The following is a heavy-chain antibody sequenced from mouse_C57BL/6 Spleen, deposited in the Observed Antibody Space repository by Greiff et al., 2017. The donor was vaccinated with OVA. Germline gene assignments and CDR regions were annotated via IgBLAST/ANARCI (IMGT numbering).Heavy chain of an antibody. Sequence: QVQLQQPGAELVMPGASVKLSCKASGYTFTSYWMHWVKQRPGQGLEWIGEIDPSDSYTNYNQKFKGKSTLTVDKSSSTAYMQLSSLTAEDSAGYYCAREEDGLDYWGQGTTLTVSS. V-gene: IGHV1-69*01. CDR3: AREEDGLDY. J-gene: IGHJ2*01. CDR2: IDPSDSYT. CDR1: GYTFTSYW. D-gene: IGHD2-3*01.